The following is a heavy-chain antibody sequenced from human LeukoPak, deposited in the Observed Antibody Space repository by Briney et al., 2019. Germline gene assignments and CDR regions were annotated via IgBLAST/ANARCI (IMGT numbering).Heavy chain of an antibody. CDR2: INPNSGGT. CDR3: ARVRWFGELLPFGGFDP. Sequence: ASVKVSCKASGYTFTGCYMHWVRQAPGQGLEWMGWINPNSGGTNYAQKFQGRVTMTRDTSISTAYMELSRLRSDDTAVYYCARVRWFGELLPFGGFDPWGQGTLVTVSS. J-gene: IGHJ5*02. V-gene: IGHV1-2*02. CDR1: GYTFTGCY. D-gene: IGHD3-10*01.